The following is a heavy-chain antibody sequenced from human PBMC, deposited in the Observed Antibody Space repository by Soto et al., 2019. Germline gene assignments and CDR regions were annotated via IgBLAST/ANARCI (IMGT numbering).Heavy chain of an antibody. J-gene: IGHJ3*02. CDR3: ASYRGWLVLSDAFYI. V-gene: IGHV3-15*01. Sequence: PSETLSLTCAVYGGSFSGYYWSWIRQPPGKGLEWVSRIKSKTDGGTTDYAAPVKGRFTISRDDSKNTLFLQMNSLKTEDTAVYYCASYRGWLVLSDAFYIRTQRTTDPVS. D-gene: IGHD6-19*01. CDR1: GGSFSGYY. CDR2: IKSKTDGGTT.